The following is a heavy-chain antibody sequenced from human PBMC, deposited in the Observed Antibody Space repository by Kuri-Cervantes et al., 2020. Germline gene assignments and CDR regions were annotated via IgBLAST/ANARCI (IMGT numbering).Heavy chain of an antibody. CDR1: GAFMNRYY. J-gene: IGHJ4*02. CDR3: TRALCGYFDY. V-gene: IGHV4-34*01. Sequence: SETLSLTCNVSGAFMNRYYWTWIRQPPGKGLEWIGEINHSGSTNYNPSLKSRVTISVDTSKNQFSLKLSSVTAADTAVYYCTRALCGYFDYWGRGTLVTVSS. CDR2: INHSGST. D-gene: IGHD2-2*01.